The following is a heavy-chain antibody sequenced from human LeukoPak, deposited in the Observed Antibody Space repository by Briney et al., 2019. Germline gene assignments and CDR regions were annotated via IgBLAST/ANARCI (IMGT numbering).Heavy chain of an antibody. CDR1: GGSISSYY. CDR2: IHTSGNT. D-gene: IGHD3-10*01. CDR3: ARETSGASGRGFDP. Sequence: SETLSLTCNVSGGSISSYYWSWIRQPAGKGLEWIGRIHTSGNTNFNPSLKSRVTLSVDTSKNQFSLKLTSVTAADTAVYYCARETSGASGRGFDPWGQGTLVTVSS. J-gene: IGHJ5*02. V-gene: IGHV4-4*07.